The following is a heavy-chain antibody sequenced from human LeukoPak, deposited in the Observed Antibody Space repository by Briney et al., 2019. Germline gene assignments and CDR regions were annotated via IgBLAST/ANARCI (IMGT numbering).Heavy chain of an antibody. V-gene: IGHV1-46*01. CDR2: INTSGGST. CDR3: ARAYSSRVTVDY. D-gene: IGHD4-17*01. Sequence: GGSLRLSCVASGYTFTSYYMHWVRQAPGQGLEWMGIINTSGGSTSYAQKFQGRVTMTRDTSTSTVYMELSSLRSEDTAVYYCARAYSSRVTVDYWGQGTLVTVSS. CDR1: GYTFTSYY. J-gene: IGHJ4*02.